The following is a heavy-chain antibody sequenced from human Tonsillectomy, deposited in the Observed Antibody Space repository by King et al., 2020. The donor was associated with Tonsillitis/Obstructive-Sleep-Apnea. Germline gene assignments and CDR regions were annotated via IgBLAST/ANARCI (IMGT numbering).Heavy chain of an antibody. D-gene: IGHD2-2*01. CDR1: GYTFTSYG. V-gene: IGHV1-18*01. CDR2: IRAYNDNT. CDR3: ARFQAEYQLLWSYMDV. Sequence: QLVQSGAEVKKPGASVKVSCKASGYTFTSYGITWVRQAPGQGLEWMGWIRAYNDNTNYSQKFQGRFTMTTDTSTSTAYMELRSRRSDDTAVYYCARFQAEYQLLWSYMDVWGKGTTVTVSS. J-gene: IGHJ6*03.